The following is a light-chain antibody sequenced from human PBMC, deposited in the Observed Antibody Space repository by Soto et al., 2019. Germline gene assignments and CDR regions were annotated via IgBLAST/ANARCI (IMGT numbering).Light chain of an antibody. V-gene: IGLV1-47*01. J-gene: IGLJ1*01. Sequence: QSVLTKPPSASGNPGQRVIISCSGSSSNIGTNYVYWYQQRPGTAPKFLIYRTNQRPSGVPERFSASKSGTSASLAISGLRSEDEADYYCAAWDDSLSGLVFGTGTKLTVL. CDR2: RTN. CDR1: SSNIGTNY. CDR3: AAWDDSLSGLV.